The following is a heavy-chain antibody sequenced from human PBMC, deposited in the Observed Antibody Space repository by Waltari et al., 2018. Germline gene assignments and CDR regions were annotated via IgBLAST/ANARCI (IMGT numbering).Heavy chain of an antibody. CDR2: INTNTGKP. Sequence: QVQLVQSGSEMKKPGASVKVSCKASGYTFINYGVYWVRQAPGQGLEWMGWINTNTGKPTYAQGFTGRFVFSSDTSVNTAYLQISNLKTEDTAVYYCARGDIVIVPAADNWFDPWGQGTLVTVSS. CDR3: ARGDIVIVPAADNWFDP. D-gene: IGHD2-15*01. CDR1: GYTFINYG. V-gene: IGHV7-4-1*02. J-gene: IGHJ5*02.